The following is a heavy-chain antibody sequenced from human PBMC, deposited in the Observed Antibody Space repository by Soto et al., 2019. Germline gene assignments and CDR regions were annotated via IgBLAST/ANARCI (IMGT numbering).Heavy chain of an antibody. CDR1: GYTFTSYG. Sequence: ASVKVSCKASGYTFTSYGISWVRQAPGQGLEWMGWISAYNGNTNYAQKLQGRVTMTTDTSTSTAYMELRSLRSDDTAVYYCARDIAAAGTLHFDYWGQGTLVTVSS. CDR2: ISAYNGNT. J-gene: IGHJ4*02. D-gene: IGHD6-13*01. V-gene: IGHV1-18*01. CDR3: ARDIAAAGTLHFDY.